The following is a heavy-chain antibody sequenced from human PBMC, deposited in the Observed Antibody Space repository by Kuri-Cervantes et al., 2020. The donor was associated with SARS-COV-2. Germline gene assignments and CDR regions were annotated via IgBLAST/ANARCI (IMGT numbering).Heavy chain of an antibody. V-gene: IGHV3-30*07. CDR2: ISYDGSNK. J-gene: IGHJ4*02. CDR3: TTPGCSSTSCYGPNVDY. D-gene: IGHD2-2*01. CDR1: GFTFSSYA. Sequence: GESLKISCAASGFTFSSYAMHWVRQAPGKGLEWVAVISYDGSNKYYADSVKGRFTISRDNAKNSLYLQMNSLRAEDTAVYYCTTPGCSSTSCYGPNVDYWGQGTLVTVSS.